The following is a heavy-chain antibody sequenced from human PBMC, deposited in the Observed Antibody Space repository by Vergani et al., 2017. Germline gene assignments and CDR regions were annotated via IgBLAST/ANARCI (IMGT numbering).Heavy chain of an antibody. D-gene: IGHD6-13*01. V-gene: IGHV4-31*03. J-gene: IGHJ4*02. Sequence: QVQLHESGPGLVKPSQTLSLTCTVSGGSIISGGYYWSWIRQLPGKGLEWIGYIYYTGSTNYNPSLKSRVTISVDTSKNQFSLKLSSVTAADTAVYYCAREIAATGYYFDYWGQGTLVTVSS. CDR2: IYYTGST. CDR3: AREIAATGYYFDY. CDR1: GGSIISGGYY.